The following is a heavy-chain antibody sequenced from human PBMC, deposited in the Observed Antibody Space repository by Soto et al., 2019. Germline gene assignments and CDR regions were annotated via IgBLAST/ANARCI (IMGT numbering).Heavy chain of an antibody. D-gene: IGHD3-3*01. V-gene: IGHV1-8*01. Sequence: GASVKVSCKASGYTFTSYDINWVRQATGHGLEWMGWMNPNSGNTGYTQKFQGRVTMTRNTSISTAYMELSSLRSEDTAVYYCARGLYYDFWSGYSNWFDPWGQGTLVTVSS. CDR1: GYTFTSYD. CDR2: MNPNSGNT. J-gene: IGHJ5*02. CDR3: ARGLYYDFWSGYSNWFDP.